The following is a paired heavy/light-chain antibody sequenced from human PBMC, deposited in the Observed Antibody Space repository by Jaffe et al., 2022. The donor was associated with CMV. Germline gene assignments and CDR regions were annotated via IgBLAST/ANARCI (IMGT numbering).Heavy chain of an antibody. CDR3: AKGSQRAGSGSYFFYYYYGMDV. CDR1: GFTFSSYG. Sequence: QVQLVESGGGVVQPGRSLRLSCAASGFTFSSYGMHWVRQAPGKGLEWVAVISYDGSNKYYADSVKGRFTISRDNSKNTLYLQMNSLRAEDTAVYYCAKGSQRAGSGSYFFYYYYGMDVWGQGTTVTVSS. D-gene: IGHD3-10*01. CDR2: ISYDGSNK. J-gene: IGHJ6*02. V-gene: IGHV3-30*18.
Light chain of an antibody. Sequence: DIVMTQSPLSLPVTPGEPASISCRSSQSLLHSNGYNYLDWYLQKPGKSPQLLIYLGSNRASGVPDRFSGSGSGTDFTLKISRVEAEDVGVYYCMQALQTYTFGQGTKLEIK. V-gene: IGKV2-28*01. CDR1: QSLLHSNGYNY. CDR3: MQALQTYT. CDR2: LGS. J-gene: IGKJ2*01.